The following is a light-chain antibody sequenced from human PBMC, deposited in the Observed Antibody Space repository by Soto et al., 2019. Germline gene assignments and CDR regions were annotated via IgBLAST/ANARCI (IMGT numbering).Light chain of an antibody. Sequence: QSALTQPASVSGSPGQSITISCTGTSSDVGGYDYVSWYQHHTGKAPKLLIFEVSNRPPEVSNRFSGSKSGNTASLTISGLQLEDEADYYCTSYAITSPYVFGTGTKVTVL. CDR2: EVS. V-gene: IGLV2-14*01. J-gene: IGLJ1*01. CDR3: TSYAITSPYV. CDR1: SSDVGGYDY.